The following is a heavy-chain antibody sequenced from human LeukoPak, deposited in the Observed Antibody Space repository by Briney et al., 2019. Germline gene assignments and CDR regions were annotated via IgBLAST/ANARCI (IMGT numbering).Heavy chain of an antibody. CDR1: GGSMSSYY. CDR3: AGHPPRNTVDF. J-gene: IGHJ4*02. CDR2: ISDLPPI. D-gene: IGHD2/OR15-2a*01. Sequence: SETLSLTCTVSGGSMSSYYWRWMRQPPGKGVQCIAYISDLPPINYPPSLTPRVTISLHTSKTQFSLKLSSVTAADTAVYSCAGHPPRNTVDFWGQGTLVTVSS. V-gene: IGHV4-59*08.